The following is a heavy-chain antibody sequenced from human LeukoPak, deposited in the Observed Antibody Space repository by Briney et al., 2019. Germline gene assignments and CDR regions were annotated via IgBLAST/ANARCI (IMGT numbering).Heavy chain of an antibody. D-gene: IGHD3-10*01. V-gene: IGHV3-33*06. CDR3: AKSFRESDYYFGLDV. J-gene: IGHJ6*02. Sequence: PGGSLRLSCAASGFTFSSYGMHWVRQAPGEGLEWVAILWYDGSDKYYADSVKGRFTISRDNSKNALYLQMNSLRAEDTAVYYCAKSFRESDYYFGLDVWGQGTTVTVSS. CDR1: GFTFSSYG. CDR2: LWYDGSDK.